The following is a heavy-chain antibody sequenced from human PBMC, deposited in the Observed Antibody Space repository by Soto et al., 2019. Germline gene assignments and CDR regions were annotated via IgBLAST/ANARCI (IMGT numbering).Heavy chain of an antibody. Sequence: QEHLVESGGGVVQPGGSLRLSCAASGFTFSHFGMHWVRQAPGKGLEWMTSVSYDGTNKYYADSVKGRFTISRDYSANTLYLQMNSLTAEDTAVYYCAKDRGYQLPWGMDVWGQGTAVTVSS. CDR1: GFTFSHFG. J-gene: IGHJ6*02. V-gene: IGHV3-30*18. CDR2: VSYDGTNK. D-gene: IGHD2-2*01. CDR3: AKDRGYQLPWGMDV.